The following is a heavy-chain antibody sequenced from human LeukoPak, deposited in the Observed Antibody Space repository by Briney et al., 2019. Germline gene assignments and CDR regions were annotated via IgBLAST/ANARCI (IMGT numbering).Heavy chain of an antibody. CDR2: IYYSGST. D-gene: IGHD3-3*01. V-gene: IGHV4-31*03. CDR3: ARQGPVLRFLEWSPWFDP. Sequence: SETLSLTCTVSGGSISSGGYYWSWIRQHPGKGLEWIGYIYYSGSTYYNPSLKSRVTISVDTSKNQFSLKLSSVTAADTAVYYCARQGPVLRFLEWSPWFDPWGQGTLVTVSS. CDR1: GGSISSGGYY. J-gene: IGHJ5*02.